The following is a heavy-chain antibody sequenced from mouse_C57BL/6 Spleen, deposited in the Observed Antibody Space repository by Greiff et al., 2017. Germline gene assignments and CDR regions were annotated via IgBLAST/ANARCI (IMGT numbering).Heavy chain of an antibody. CDR3: THYGTYDY. D-gene: IGHD2-1*01. CDR2: IRLKSDNYAT. J-gene: IGHJ2*01. CDR1: GFSFSNYW. V-gene: IGHV6-3*01. Sequence: EVKLVESGGGLVHPGGSLKLSCVASGFSFSNYWMNWVRQSPEKGLEWVAQIRLKSDNYATHYAESVKGRFTISRDDSKSSVYLQMNNLRAEETGIYYDTHYGTYDYWAQGTPLTVSS.